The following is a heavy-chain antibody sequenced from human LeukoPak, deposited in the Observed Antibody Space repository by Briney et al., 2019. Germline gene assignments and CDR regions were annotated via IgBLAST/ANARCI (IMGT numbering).Heavy chain of an antibody. CDR3: ARERATIFGVVIIAYGMDV. CDR1: GGSISSGSYY. Sequence: PSQTLSLTCTVSGGSISSGSYYWSWIRQPAGKGLEWIGRIYTNGSTNYNPSLKSRVTISVDTSKNQFSLKLSSVTAADTAVYYCARERATIFGVVIIAYGMDVWGQGTTVTVSS. J-gene: IGHJ6*02. D-gene: IGHD3-3*01. CDR2: IYTNGST. V-gene: IGHV4-61*02.